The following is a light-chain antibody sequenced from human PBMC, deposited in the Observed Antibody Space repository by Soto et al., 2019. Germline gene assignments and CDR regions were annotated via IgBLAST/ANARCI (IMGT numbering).Light chain of an antibody. CDR1: QSISSY. Sequence: DIQMTQSPSSLSASVGDRVTITCRASQSISSYLNWYQQKPGKAPKLLIYAASSLQSGVPSRFSGSGYGTEFTLTISSLQPEEFATYYCQQSYSTPLTVGGGTKVEIK. V-gene: IGKV1-39*01. CDR3: QQSYSTPLT. CDR2: AAS. J-gene: IGKJ4*01.